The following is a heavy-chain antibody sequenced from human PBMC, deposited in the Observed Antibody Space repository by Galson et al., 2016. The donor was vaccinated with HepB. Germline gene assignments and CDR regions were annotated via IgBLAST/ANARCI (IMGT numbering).Heavy chain of an antibody. CDR1: GFTFSDYN. V-gene: IGHV3-21*05. D-gene: IGHD2-15*01. CDR2: ISSLSSYI. CDR3: VRGNRIYYYYGMDV. Sequence: SLRLSCAASGFTFSDYNVNWVRQAPGKGLEWVSYISSLSSYIYYADSVKGRFTLSRDNAQNSLYLQMNSLTAEDTAVYYCVRGNRIYYYYGMDVWGQGTTVTVSS. J-gene: IGHJ6*02.